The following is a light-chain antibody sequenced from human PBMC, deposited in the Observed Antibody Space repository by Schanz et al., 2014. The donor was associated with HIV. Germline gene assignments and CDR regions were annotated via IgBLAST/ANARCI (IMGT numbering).Light chain of an antibody. CDR1: SSDVGGYNY. CDR2: EVA. J-gene: IGLJ2*01. Sequence: QSVLTQPPSASGSPGQSVTISCTGTSSDVGGYNYVSWYQQHPGNAPKLLIFEVAKRPSGVPGRFSGSKSGNTASLTVSGLQAEDEADYYCAAWDDSLSGVVFGGGTKLTVL. CDR3: AAWDDSLSGVV. V-gene: IGLV2-8*01.